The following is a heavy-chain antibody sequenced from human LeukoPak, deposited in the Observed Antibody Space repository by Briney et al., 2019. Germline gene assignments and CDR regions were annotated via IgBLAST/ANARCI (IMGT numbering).Heavy chain of an antibody. CDR1: GGSIGSYY. Sequence: SETLSLTCTVSGGSIGSYYWGWIRQPPGKGLEWIASISYSGITYYNPSLKSRVIISVDTSKNQFSLKLSSVTAADTAVYFCARGLSSSSWYNWFDPWGQGTLDTVSS. D-gene: IGHD6-13*01. V-gene: IGHV4-39*01. CDR2: ISYSGIT. CDR3: ARGLSSSSWYNWFDP. J-gene: IGHJ5*02.